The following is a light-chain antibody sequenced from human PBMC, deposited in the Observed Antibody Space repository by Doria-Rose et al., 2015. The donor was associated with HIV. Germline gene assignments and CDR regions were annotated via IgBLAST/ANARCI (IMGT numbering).Light chain of an antibody. CDR2: DRS. J-gene: IGKJ1*01. V-gene: IGKV3-20*01. Sequence: TQSPGTLSLSPGERATLSCRASQSFSSTYLAWYQQQPGQAPSLLIYDRSTRATGIPDMFSDSGSGTDFTRTINRLEPEDFALYYCHQYGTSWTFGQGTKVEI. CDR3: HQYGTSWT. CDR1: QSFSSTY.